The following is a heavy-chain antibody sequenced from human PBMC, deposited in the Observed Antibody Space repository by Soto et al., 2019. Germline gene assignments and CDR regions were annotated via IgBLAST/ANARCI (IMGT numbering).Heavy chain of an antibody. CDR1: GGTFSSYT. J-gene: IGHJ6*02. Sequence: QVQLVQSGAEVKKPGSSVKVSCKASGGTFSSYTISWVRQAPGQGLEWMGRIIPILGIANYAQKFQGRVTVTADNATSTAYMELRSLRSEDTAVYYCARYRYSGAAMDYYYGMDVWGQGTTVTVSS. V-gene: IGHV1-69*02. D-gene: IGHD1-26*01. CDR3: ARYRYSGAAMDYYYGMDV. CDR2: IIPILGIA.